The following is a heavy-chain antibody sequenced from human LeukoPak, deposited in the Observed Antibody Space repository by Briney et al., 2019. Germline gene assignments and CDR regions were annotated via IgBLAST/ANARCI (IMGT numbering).Heavy chain of an antibody. D-gene: IGHD6-19*01. CDR2: IHQTGDT. CDR1: GDSISSGGYY. CDR3: ARDSVLGAVALGFDP. Sequence: PSQTLSLTCTVSGDSISSGGYYWSWIRQPPGEGLEWIGYIHQTGDTYSNPSLKGRVTVSLDTSKNQFSLKLSSVTAADTAVYYCARDSVLGAVALGFDPWGQGTLVTVSS. V-gene: IGHV4-30-2*01. J-gene: IGHJ5*02.